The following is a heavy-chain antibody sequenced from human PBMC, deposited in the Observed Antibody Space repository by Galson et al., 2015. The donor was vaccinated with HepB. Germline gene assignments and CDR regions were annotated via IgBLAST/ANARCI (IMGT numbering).Heavy chain of an antibody. CDR1: GFTFSSSW. J-gene: IGHJ5*02. D-gene: IGHD2-2*01. CDR2: ISSDGGIT. CDR3: ARDLGYCSSTSCYSPFDP. V-gene: IGHV3-74*01. Sequence: SLRLSCAASGFTFSSSWMHWVRQAPGKGLVWVSRISSDGGITSYADSVKGRFTISRDNAKNTLYLQMNSLRAEDTAVYHCARDLGYCSSTSCYSPFDPWGQGTLVTVSS.